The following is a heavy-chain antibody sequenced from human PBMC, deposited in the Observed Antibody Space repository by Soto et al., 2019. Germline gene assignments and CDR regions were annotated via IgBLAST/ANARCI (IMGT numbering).Heavy chain of an antibody. Sequence: EVQLVESGGGVVQPGRSLRLSCVASGFTFDNYGMHWVRQVPGKGREWVAGIKWNGGSIAYGDSVKGRFAISRDNANNSPHLQIISLSAEEEASDYCVTDDSSSWYRCHFRHWGQGTLVIVSS. D-gene: IGHD6-13*01. CDR2: IKWNGGSI. CDR3: VTDDSSSWYRCHFRH. CDR1: GFTFDNYG. J-gene: IGHJ1*01. V-gene: IGHV3-9*01.